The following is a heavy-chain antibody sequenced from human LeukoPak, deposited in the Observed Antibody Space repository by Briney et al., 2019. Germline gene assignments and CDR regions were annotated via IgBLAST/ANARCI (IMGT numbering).Heavy chain of an antibody. CDR1: GGSISSGSYY. CDR3: ARGGGSDAFGI. J-gene: IGHJ3*02. D-gene: IGHD3-10*01. CDR2: IYTSGST. V-gene: IGHV4-61*02. Sequence: NTSQTLSLTCTVSGGSISSGSYYWSWIRQPAGKGLEWIGRIYTSGSTNYNPSLKSRVTISVDTSKNQFSLKLSSVTAADTAVYYCARGGGSDAFGIWGQGTMVTVSS.